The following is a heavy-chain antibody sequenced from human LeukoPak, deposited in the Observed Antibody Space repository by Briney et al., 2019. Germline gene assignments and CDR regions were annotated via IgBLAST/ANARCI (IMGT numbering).Heavy chain of an antibody. CDR3: AKDILKYSSSNGAFDY. D-gene: IGHD6-6*01. J-gene: IGHJ4*02. Sequence: PGGSLRLSCAASGFTFSSYGMHWVRQAPGKGLEWVAFIRYDGSNKYYADSVKGRFTISRDNSKNTLYLQMNSLRAEDTAVYYCAKDILKYSSSNGAFDYWGQGTLVTVSS. CDR2: IRYDGSNK. CDR1: GFTFSSYG. V-gene: IGHV3-30*02.